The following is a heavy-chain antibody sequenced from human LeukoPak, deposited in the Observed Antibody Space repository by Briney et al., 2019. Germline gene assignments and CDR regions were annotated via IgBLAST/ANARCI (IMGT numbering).Heavy chain of an antibody. Sequence: PSETLSLTCTVSGGSISSYYWSWIRQPPGKGLEWIGYIYYSGSTNYNPSLKSRVTISVDTSKNQFSLKLSSVTAADTAVYYCARVSYSCGRDEVNWFDPWRQGTLVTVST. CDR3: ARVSYSCGRDEVNWFDP. CDR2: IYYSGST. D-gene: IGHD6-19*01. V-gene: IGHV4-59*08. CDR1: GGSISSYY. J-gene: IGHJ5*02.